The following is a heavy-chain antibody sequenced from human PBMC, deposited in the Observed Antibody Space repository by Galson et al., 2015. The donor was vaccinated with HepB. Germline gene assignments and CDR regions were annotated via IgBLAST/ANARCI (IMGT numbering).Heavy chain of an antibody. D-gene: IGHD6-13*01. CDR1: GFTFSPYG. J-gene: IGHJ4*02. CDR2: IGSGDHK. V-gene: IGHV3-21*01. Sequence: SLRLSCAASGFTFSPYGMTWVRQAPGKGLEWVSTIGSGDHKFYPDSLKGRFTISRDNDKNSVYLQMTGLSAEDTAVYYRARDYASWSRDYWGQGTLVTVSS. CDR3: ARDYASWSRDY.